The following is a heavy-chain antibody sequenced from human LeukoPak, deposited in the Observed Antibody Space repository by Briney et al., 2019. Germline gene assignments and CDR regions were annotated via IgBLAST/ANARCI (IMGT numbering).Heavy chain of an antibody. CDR3: ARGRGYGFEY. D-gene: IGHD5-12*01. J-gene: IGHJ4*02. CDR2: INPNSGGT. V-gene: IGHV1-2*02. CDR1: GYTITGNY. Sequence: ASVKVSCKASGYTITGNYMHWVRQAPGQGLEWMGWINPNSGGTNYAQKFQGRVTMTRDASISTAYMELSRLRSDDTAVYYCARGRGYGFEYWGQGTLVTVSS.